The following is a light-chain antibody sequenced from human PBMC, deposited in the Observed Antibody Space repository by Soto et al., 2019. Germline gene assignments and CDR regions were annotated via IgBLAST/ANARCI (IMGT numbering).Light chain of an antibody. CDR3: SSYGGSTNFVM. V-gene: IGLV2-8*01. CDR1: SSDVGGHKY. CDR2: EVS. Sequence: QSALTQPPSASGSLGHSVTISCTGTSSDVGGHKYVSWYQHHPGKAPKLILYEVSQRPSGVPHRFSGSKSDNTASLTVSGLQAEDEADYYCSSYGGSTNFVMFGGGTKVTVL. J-gene: IGLJ3*02.